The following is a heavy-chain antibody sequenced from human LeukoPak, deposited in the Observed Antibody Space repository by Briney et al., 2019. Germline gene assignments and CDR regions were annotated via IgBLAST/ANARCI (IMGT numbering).Heavy chain of an antibody. CDR1: GGSFSGYY. V-gene: IGHV4-34*01. CDR2: INHSGST. CDR3: ARAPVPRVVVTVLALSATNWFDP. J-gene: IGHJ5*02. Sequence: SETLSLTCAVYGGSFSGYYWSWIRQPPGKGLEWIGEINHSGSTNYNPSLKSRVTISVDTSKNQFSLKLSSVTAADTAVYYCARAPVPRVVVTVLALSATNWFDPWGQGTLVTVSS. D-gene: IGHD2-21*02.